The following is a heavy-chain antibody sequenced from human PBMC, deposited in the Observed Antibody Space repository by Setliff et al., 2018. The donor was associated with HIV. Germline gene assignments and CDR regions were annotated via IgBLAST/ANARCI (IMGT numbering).Heavy chain of an antibody. D-gene: IGHD1-26*01. CDR3: VRDQLRWPERWDFDF. Sequence: GGSLRLSCAASGFVFSDHSLHWVRQVPGEGLEWLSYISATGTTVSYADSVRGRFIISRDSVKSELYLQMKSLRVEDTALYYCVRDQLRWPERWDFDFWGQGTLVTVSS. CDR1: GFVFSDHS. V-gene: IGHV3-48*01. J-gene: IGHJ4*02. CDR2: ISATGTTV.